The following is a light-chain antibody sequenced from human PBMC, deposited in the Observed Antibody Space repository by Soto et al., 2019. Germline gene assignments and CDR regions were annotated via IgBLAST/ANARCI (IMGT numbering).Light chain of an antibody. J-gene: IGLJ2*01. V-gene: IGLV1-51*01. Sequence: QSVLTQPPSVSAAPGQKVTISCSGSSSNIGRNYVSWYQHLPGTAPKLLIYDNDKRPSGIPDRFSGPKSGTSATLGITGLQTGDEADYYCGAWDNSLSVVVFGGGTQLTVL. CDR3: GAWDNSLSVVV. CDR2: DND. CDR1: SSNIGRNY.